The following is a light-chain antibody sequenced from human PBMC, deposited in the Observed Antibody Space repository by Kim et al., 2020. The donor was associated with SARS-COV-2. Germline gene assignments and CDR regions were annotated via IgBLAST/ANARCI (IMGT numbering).Light chain of an antibody. J-gene: IGLJ3*02. CDR3: ETWDKNTRV. CDR2: LEGSGSY. V-gene: IGLV4-60*03. Sequence: QPVLTQSSSASASLGSSVKLTCTLNSGHTNNIIAWHQQQPGKAPRYLMKLEGSGSYNTGTGVPVRFSGSSSGPDRYLTISNLQSEDEADYYCETWDKNTRVFGGGTKVTVL. CDR1: SGHTNNI.